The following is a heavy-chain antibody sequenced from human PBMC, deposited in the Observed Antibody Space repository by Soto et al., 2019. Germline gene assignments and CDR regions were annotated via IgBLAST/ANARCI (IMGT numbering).Heavy chain of an antibody. CDR1: EYSFSSYW. V-gene: IGHV5-51*01. J-gene: IGHJ4*02. CDR3: ARQGEVLDY. CDR2: IFPGDSDT. Sequence: PGESLKISCKGFEYSFSSYWIGWVRQTPGKGLEWMGIIFPGDSDTRYSPSFQGRVTISADKSISTAYLQWSSLKASDTAMYYCARQGEVLDYWGQGNPVTVSS.